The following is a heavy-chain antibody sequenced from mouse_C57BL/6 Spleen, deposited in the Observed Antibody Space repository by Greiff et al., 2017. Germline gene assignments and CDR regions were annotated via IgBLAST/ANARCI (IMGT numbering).Heavy chain of an antibody. D-gene: IGHD1-1*01. CDR2: INPNYGTT. CDR3: ARSYYGSSYYAMDY. J-gene: IGHJ4*01. CDR1: GYSFTDYN. V-gene: IGHV1-39*01. Sequence: EVQRVESGPELVKPGASVKISCKASGYSFTDYNMNWVKQSNGKSLEWIGVINPNYGTTSYNQKFKGKATLTVDQSASTAYMQLNSLTSEDSAVYYCARSYYGSSYYAMDYWGQGTSVTVSS.